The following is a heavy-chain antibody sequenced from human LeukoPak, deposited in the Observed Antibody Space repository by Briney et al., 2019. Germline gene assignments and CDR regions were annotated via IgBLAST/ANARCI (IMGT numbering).Heavy chain of an antibody. CDR1: GYTFTCYY. J-gene: IGHJ4*02. CDR2: INPNSGGT. CDR3: ARVGATYSSSWYDY. D-gene: IGHD6-13*01. V-gene: IGHV1-2*02. Sequence: ASVKVSCKASGYTFTCYYMHWVRQAPGQGVEWMGWINPNSGGTNYAQKFQGRVTMTRDTSISTAYMELSRLRSDDTAVYYCARVGATYSSSWYDYWGQGTLVTVSS.